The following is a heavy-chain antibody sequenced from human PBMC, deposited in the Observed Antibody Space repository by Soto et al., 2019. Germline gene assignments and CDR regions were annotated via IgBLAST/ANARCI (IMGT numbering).Heavy chain of an antibody. V-gene: IGHV3-33*01. Sequence: GGSLRLSCAASGFTFSSYGMHWVRQAPGKGLEWVAVIWYDGSNKYYADSVKGRFTISRDNSKNTLYLQMNSLRAEDTAVYYCARGGPGRDDAFDIWGQGTMVTVSS. CDR2: IWYDGSNK. CDR1: GFTFSSYG. J-gene: IGHJ3*02. D-gene: IGHD5-12*01. CDR3: ARGGPGRDDAFDI.